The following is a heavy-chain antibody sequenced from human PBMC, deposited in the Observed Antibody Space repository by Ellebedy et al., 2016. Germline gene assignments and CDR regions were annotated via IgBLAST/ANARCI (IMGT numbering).Heavy chain of an antibody. Sequence: ASVKVSXXASGYTFTGYPIHWVRQVPGQRFEWTGWIDGGSGKTKYSEKFQGRVTITRDTSASRVYLDLSSLRPEDTAVYYCARGKGLQLWFIYYFDYWGQGTQVTVSS. J-gene: IGHJ4*02. CDR3: ARGKGLQLWFIYYFDY. CDR2: IDGGSGKT. D-gene: IGHD3-10*01. V-gene: IGHV1-3*01. CDR1: GYTFTGYP.